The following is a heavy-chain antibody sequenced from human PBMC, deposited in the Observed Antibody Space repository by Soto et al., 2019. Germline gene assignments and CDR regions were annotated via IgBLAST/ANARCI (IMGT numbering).Heavy chain of an antibody. CDR2: MNPNSGNT. CDR1: GYIFTSYD. J-gene: IGHJ6*02. V-gene: IGHV1-8*01. Sequence: ASVKVSCKASGYIFTSYDINWVRQATGQGLEWMGWMNPNSGNTGYAQKFQGRVTMTRNTSISTAYMELSSLRSEDTAVYYCARGSRRGYCSSTSCYRMDVWGQGTTVTVSS. D-gene: IGHD2-2*02. CDR3: ARGSRRGYCSSTSCYRMDV.